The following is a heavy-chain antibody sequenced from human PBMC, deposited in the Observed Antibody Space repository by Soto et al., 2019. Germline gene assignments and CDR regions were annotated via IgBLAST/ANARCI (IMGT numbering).Heavy chain of an antibody. CDR2: ISAYNGNT. D-gene: IGHD3-10*01. CDR1: GYTFTSYG. V-gene: IGHV1-18*01. J-gene: IGHJ4*02. CDR3: ASRRGGPWFIGY. Sequence: ASXKVSCKASGYTFTSYGISWVRQAPGQGLEWMGWISAYNGNTNYAQKLQGRVTMTTDTSTSTAYLELRSLRSDDTAVYYCASRRGGPWFIGYWGQGTLVTVSS.